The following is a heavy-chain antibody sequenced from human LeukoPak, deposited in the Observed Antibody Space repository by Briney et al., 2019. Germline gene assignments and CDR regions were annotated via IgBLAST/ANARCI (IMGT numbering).Heavy chain of an antibody. V-gene: IGHV3-9*02. J-gene: IGHJ6*02. D-gene: IGHD3-10*01. CDR2: IMWRSGGT. Sequence: GRSLRLSCAVSGFTSDDHAMHWVRQASGKGLEWVAGIMWRSGGTGYGDSVKGRFTISRDNAKKSLYLQMNGLRVEDTAFYYCTKDLTPGGADVWGQGTTVTVSS. CDR3: TKDLTPGGADV. CDR1: GFTSDDHA.